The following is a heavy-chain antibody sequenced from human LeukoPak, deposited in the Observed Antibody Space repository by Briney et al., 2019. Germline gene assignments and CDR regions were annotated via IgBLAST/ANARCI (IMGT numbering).Heavy chain of an antibody. CDR1: GFTFSNYA. CDR2: ISGSGDST. CDR3: AKSRGVAGFDY. D-gene: IGHD6-19*01. Sequence: GGSLRLSCAASGFTFSNYAMSWVRQAPGKGLEWVSAISGSGDSTYYADSVKGRFTISRDNSKNTLYLQMNSLRAEDTAVYYCAKSRGVAGFDYWGQGTLVTVSS. J-gene: IGHJ4*02. V-gene: IGHV3-23*01.